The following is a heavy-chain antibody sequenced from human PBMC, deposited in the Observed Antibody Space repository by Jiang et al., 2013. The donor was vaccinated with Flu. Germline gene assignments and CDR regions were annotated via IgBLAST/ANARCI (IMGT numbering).Heavy chain of an antibody. V-gene: IGHV6-1*01. D-gene: IGHD2-15*01. Sequence: QTLSLTCAISGDSVSSNSAAWNWIRQSPSRGLEWLGRTYYRSKWYNDYAVSVKSRITINPDTSKNQFSLQLNSVTPEDTAVYYCARGVVVAATPNYYYYYGMDVWGQGTTVTVSS. J-gene: IGHJ6*02. CDR3: ARGVVVAATPNYYYYYGMDV. CDR1: GDSVSSNSAA. CDR2: TYYRSKWYN.